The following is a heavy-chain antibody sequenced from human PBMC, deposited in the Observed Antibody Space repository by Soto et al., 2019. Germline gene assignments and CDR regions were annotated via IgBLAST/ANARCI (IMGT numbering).Heavy chain of an antibody. Sequence: GGSLRLSCAASGFTFSSYGMHWVRQAPGKGLEWVAVIWYDGSNKYYADSVKGRFTISRDNSKNTLYLQMNSLRAEDTAVYYCASWSGSYYLPLVYWGQGTLVTVSS. J-gene: IGHJ4*02. V-gene: IGHV3-33*01. D-gene: IGHD1-26*01. CDR3: ASWSGSYYLPLVY. CDR1: GFTFSSYG. CDR2: IWYDGSNK.